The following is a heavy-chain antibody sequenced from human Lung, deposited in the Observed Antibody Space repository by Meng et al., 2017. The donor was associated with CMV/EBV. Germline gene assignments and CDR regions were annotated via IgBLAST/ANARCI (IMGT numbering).Heavy chain of an antibody. CDR2: IYWNDDK. CDR1: GFSLSISRLA. CDR3: SHARYSSFYDVNY. J-gene: IGHJ4*02. D-gene: IGHD6-13*01. V-gene: IGHV2-5*01. Sequence: SCPTLVKPTQNLTFTCTFSGFSLSISRLAVGWIRQPPGKALECLGIIYWNDDKRYSPSLKSRLTITKDTSKNQVVLTMTNMDPADTATYYCSHARYSSFYDVNYWGQGTLVTVSS.